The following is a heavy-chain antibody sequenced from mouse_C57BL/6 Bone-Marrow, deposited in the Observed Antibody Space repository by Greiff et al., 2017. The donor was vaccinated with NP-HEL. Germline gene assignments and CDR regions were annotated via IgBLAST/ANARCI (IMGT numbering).Heavy chain of an antibody. V-gene: IGHV5-16*01. CDR2: INYDGSST. J-gene: IGHJ4*01. D-gene: IGHD2-3*01. CDR1: GFTFSDYY. Sequence: EVKLVESEGGLVQPGSSMKLSCTASGFTFSDYYMAWVRQVPEKGLEWVANINYDGSSTYYLDSSTSRFLISRDNAKNILYLQMSSLKSEDTATYYCAREDDGYYVGDYAMDYWGQGTSVTVSS. CDR3: AREDDGYYVGDYAMDY.